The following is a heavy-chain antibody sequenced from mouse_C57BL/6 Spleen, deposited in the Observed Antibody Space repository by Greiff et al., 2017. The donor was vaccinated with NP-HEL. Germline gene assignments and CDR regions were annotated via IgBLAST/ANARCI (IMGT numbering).Heavy chain of an antibody. Sequence: VQLQQSGAELVRPGASVKLSCTASGFTFKDDYMHWVKQRPEQGLEWIGWIDPENGDTEYASKFQGKATITADTSSNTAYLQLSSLTSEDTAVYYCTTGRYLDYWGQGTTLTVSS. CDR3: TTGRYLDY. CDR2: IDPENGDT. J-gene: IGHJ2*01. V-gene: IGHV14-4*01. CDR1: GFTFKDDY.